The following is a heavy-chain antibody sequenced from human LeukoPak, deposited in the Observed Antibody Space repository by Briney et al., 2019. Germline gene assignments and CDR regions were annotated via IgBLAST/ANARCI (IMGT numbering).Heavy chain of an antibody. V-gene: IGHV1-3*01. Sequence: GASVKVSCKASGYTFTSYAMHWVRQAPGQRLEWMGWINAGNGNTKYSQKFQGGVTITRDTSASTAYMELSSLRSEDTAVYYCARAGSSSWYYFDYWGQGTLVTVSS. J-gene: IGHJ4*02. CDR1: GYTFTSYA. CDR3: ARAGSSSWYYFDY. D-gene: IGHD6-13*01. CDR2: INAGNGNT.